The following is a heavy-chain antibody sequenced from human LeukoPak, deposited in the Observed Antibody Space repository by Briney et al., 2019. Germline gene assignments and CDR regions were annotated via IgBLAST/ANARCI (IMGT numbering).Heavy chain of an antibody. CDR1: GGSFSGYY. V-gene: IGHV4-34*01. Sequence: PSETLSLTCAVYGGSFSGYYWSWIRQPPGKGLEWIGEINHSGSTNYNPSLKSRVTISVDTSKNQFSLKLSSVTAADTAVYYCARSSDDYYDSSGYGYWGQGTLVTVSS. J-gene: IGHJ4*02. CDR2: INHSGST. D-gene: IGHD3-22*01. CDR3: ARSSDDYYDSSGYGY.